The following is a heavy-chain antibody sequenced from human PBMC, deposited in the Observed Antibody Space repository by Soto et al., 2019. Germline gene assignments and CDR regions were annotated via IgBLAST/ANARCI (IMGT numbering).Heavy chain of an antibody. CDR2: MWPSGGT. CDR1: GVSISSTNW. V-gene: IGHV4-4*02. CDR3: ARCLHCSNGGRFDP. Sequence: SETLSLTCAVSGVSISSTNWWTLVRQAPGKGLEWIGEMWPSGGTTYNPSLQNRVAISVDNSKNHLSLTLTSVTAADTAIYYCARCLHCSNGGRFDPWGQGALVTVSS. D-gene: IGHD2-8*01. J-gene: IGHJ5*02.